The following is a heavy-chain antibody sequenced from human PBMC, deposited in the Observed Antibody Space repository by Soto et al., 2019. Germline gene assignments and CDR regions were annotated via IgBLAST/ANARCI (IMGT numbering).Heavy chain of an antibody. CDR2: IRNKAKSDTT. CDR3: ARDAQGTPDS. D-gene: IGHD1-7*01. CDR1: GFTFSDYY. J-gene: IGHJ4*02. Sequence: EVQLVESGGGLVQPGGSLRLSCAASGFTFSDYYMNWVRQAPGKGLEWVGRIRNKAKSDTTEYGASVKGRFTISRDDSKNSLYLQMNSLKTEDTAVYHCARDAQGTPDSWGQGTLVTVSS. V-gene: IGHV3-72*01.